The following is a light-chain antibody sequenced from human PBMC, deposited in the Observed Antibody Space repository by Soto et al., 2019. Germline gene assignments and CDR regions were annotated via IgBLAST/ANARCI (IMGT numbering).Light chain of an antibody. J-gene: IGKJ1*01. CDR2: DAS. CDR1: QSISSY. Sequence: DIQMTQSPSSLSASVGDRVTITCRASQSISSYLNWYQHQPGKAPKLLIYDASSLESGVPSRFSGIGSGTEFTLSISSLQPEDFGTYYCQQCYMGWTFGQGTKVDIK. V-gene: IGKV1-39*01. CDR3: QQCYMGWT.